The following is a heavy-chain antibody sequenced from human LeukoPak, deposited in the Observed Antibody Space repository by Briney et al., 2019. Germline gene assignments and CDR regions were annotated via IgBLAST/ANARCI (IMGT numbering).Heavy chain of an antibody. CDR1: GFTFSSYA. D-gene: IGHD6-19*01. V-gene: IGHV3-23*01. CDR2: ISGGGTST. Sequence: GGSLRLSCAASGFTFSSYAMSWVRQAPGRGLEWVSVISGGGTSTYYADSVKGRFTIPKDNSRNTLYLQMNSLRAEDTAVYYCAKTFIAVANPIDYWGQGTLVTVSS. CDR3: AKTFIAVANPIDY. J-gene: IGHJ4*02.